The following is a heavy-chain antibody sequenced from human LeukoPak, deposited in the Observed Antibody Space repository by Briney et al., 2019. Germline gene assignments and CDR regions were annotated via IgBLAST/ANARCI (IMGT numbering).Heavy chain of an antibody. J-gene: IGHJ4*02. V-gene: IGHV3-33*06. CDR2: IWYDGSNK. CDR3: AKDFVGRLDY. D-gene: IGHD1-26*01. Sequence: GGSLRLSCTASGFTFSSYGMHWVRQAPGKGLEWVAVIWYDGSNKYYADSVKGRFTISRDNSKNTLYLQMNSLRAEDTAVYYCAKDFVGRLDYWGQGTLVTVSS. CDR1: GFTFSSYG.